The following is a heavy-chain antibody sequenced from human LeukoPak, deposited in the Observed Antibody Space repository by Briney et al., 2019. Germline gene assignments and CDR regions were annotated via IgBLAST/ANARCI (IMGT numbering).Heavy chain of an antibody. D-gene: IGHD3-3*01. Sequence: PSETLSLTCTVSGGSISSYHWSWIPQPPGKGLEWIGHIYYTGSTNYNPSLKSRVTISLDTSKNQFSLKLSSVTAADTAVYYCTRSLGVVIHGGMDVWGQGTTVTVSS. CDR2: IYYTGST. CDR3: TRSLGVVIHGGMDV. V-gene: IGHV4-59*01. J-gene: IGHJ6*02. CDR1: GGSISSYH.